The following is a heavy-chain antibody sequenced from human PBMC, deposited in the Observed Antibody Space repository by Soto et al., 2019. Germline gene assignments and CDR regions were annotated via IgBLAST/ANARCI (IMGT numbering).Heavy chain of an antibody. Sequence: GASVKLSCKASGYTFTGYYMHCVRQAPEQGLEWMGWINPNSGGTNYAQKFQGWVTMTRDTSISTAYMELSRLRSDDTAVYYCARANGSGSYPYYYYGMDVWGQGTTVTVSS. CDR3: ARANGSGSYPYYYYGMDV. J-gene: IGHJ6*02. D-gene: IGHD3-10*01. V-gene: IGHV1-2*04. CDR2: INPNSGGT. CDR1: GYTFTGYY.